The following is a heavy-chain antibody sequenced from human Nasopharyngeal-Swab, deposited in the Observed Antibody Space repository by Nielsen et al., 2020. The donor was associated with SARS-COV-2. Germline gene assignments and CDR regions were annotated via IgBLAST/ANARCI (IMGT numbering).Heavy chain of an antibody. D-gene: IGHD6-19*01. CDR2: IYYSGST. CDR1: GGSISSYY. J-gene: IGHJ4*02. V-gene: IGHV4-59*12. Sequence: SETLSLTCTVSGGSISSYYWSWIRQPPGKGLEWIGYIYYSGSTNYNPSLKSRVTISVDTSKNQFSLKLSSVTAADTAVYYCARGDLGIAVAKQPFDYWGQGTLVTVSS. CDR3: ARGDLGIAVAKQPFDY.